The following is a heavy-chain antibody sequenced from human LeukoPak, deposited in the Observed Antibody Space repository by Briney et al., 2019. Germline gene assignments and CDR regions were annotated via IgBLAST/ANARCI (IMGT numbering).Heavy chain of an antibody. D-gene: IGHD6-6*01. CDR3: ARHRAYSSSTPFDY. CDR1: GGSISSLY. V-gene: IGHV4-59*08. Sequence: SETLSLTCSVSGGSISSLYWCWIRQPPPKGLQWIGYIYYTGSTNYYHSFMSRVTMFVDMSKNQFSLRLSSVTAADTAVYYCARHRAYSSSTPFDYWGQGTLVTVSS. J-gene: IGHJ4*02. CDR2: IYYTGST.